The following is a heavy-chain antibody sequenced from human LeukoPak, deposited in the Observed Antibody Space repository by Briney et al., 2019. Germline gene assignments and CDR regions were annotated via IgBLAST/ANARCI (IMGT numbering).Heavy chain of an antibody. CDR2: IYYSGST. V-gene: IGHV4-31*03. J-gene: IGHJ5*02. CDR3: ARDLGGSYKWEPSGGYNWFDP. D-gene: IGHD1-26*01. Sequence: SQTLSRTCTVSGGSISSGGYYWSWIRQHPGKGLEWIGYIYYSGSTYYNPSLKSRVTISVDTSKNQFSLKLSSVTAADTDVYYCARDLGGSYKWEPSGGYNWFDPWGQGTLVTVSS. CDR1: GGSISSGGYY.